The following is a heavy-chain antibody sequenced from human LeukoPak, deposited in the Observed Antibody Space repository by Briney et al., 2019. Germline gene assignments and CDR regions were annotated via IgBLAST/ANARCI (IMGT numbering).Heavy chain of an antibody. CDR1: GFIFDDYA. Sequence: GRSLRLSCAASGFIFDDYAIHWVRHAPGKGLEWVSGISWNSGSIGYADSVKGRFTISRDNAKNSLYLKMNSLRTEDTALYYCARAIGVTCISTSCYSFDYWGQGTLVTVSS. CDR3: ARAIGVTCISTSCYSFDY. J-gene: IGHJ4*02. D-gene: IGHD2-2*02. CDR2: ISWNSGSI. V-gene: IGHV3-9*01.